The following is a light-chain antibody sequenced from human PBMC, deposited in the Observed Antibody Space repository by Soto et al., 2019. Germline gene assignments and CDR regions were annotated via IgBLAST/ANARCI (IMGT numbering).Light chain of an antibody. CDR1: SSDVGAYNY. Sequence: QSVLTQPPSASGSPGQSVTISCTGTSSDVGAYNYVSWYQQHPGKAPKLMIYAVSKRPSGVPDRFSGSKSGNTASLTVSGLQPEDEADYYCSSYVGSDNLVFGGGTKLTVL. V-gene: IGLV2-8*01. CDR2: AVS. CDR3: SSYVGSDNLV. J-gene: IGLJ2*01.